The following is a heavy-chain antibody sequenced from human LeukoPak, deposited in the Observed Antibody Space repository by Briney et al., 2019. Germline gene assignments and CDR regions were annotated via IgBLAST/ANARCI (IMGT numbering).Heavy chain of an antibody. CDR3: AREKVDTSMVTTPRKSYYYMAV. D-gene: IGHD5-18*01. V-gene: IGHV4-61*02. CDR1: GGSISSSNYY. CDR2: IYTSEST. J-gene: IGHJ6*03. Sequence: KSSQTLSLTCSVSGGSISSSNYYWSWIRQPAGKGLEWIGRIYTSESTNYNPSLKSRVTISVDTSRNQFSLKLSSVTAADTAVYYCAREKVDTSMVTTPRKSYYYMAVWGKGTTVTVSS.